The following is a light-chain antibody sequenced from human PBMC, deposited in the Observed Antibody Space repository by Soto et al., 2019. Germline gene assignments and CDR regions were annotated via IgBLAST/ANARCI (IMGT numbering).Light chain of an antibody. V-gene: IGKV1-39*01. Sequence: DIQMTQSPSSLSASVGDRVTITCRASQYISSYVNWYQQKPGKAPKFLIYGASDLQRGVPSRFSGGGSGTEFTLTITSLQSEDFAVYYCQQYNKWWTFGQGTKVDI. CDR1: QYISSY. CDR3: QQYNKWWT. J-gene: IGKJ1*01. CDR2: GAS.